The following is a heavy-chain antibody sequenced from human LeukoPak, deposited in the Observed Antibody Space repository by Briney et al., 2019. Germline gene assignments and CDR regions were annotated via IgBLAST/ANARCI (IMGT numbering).Heavy chain of an antibody. Sequence: SETLSLTCAVYGGSFSGYYWSWIRQPPGKGLEWIGEINHSGSTNYNPSLKSRVTISVDTSKNQFSLKLSSVTAADTAVYYCAGTRNSSGWYGEDYWGQGTLVTVSP. CDR3: AGTRNSSGWYGEDY. CDR1: GGSFSGYY. CDR2: INHSGST. J-gene: IGHJ4*02. D-gene: IGHD6-19*01. V-gene: IGHV4-34*01.